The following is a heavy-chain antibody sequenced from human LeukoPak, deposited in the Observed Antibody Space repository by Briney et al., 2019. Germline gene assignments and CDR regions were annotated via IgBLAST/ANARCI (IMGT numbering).Heavy chain of an antibody. J-gene: IGHJ4*02. CDR1: GFRFYRYA. CDR2: ISFDGSEK. Sequence: GGSLRLSCAASGFRFYRYAMHWVRQAPGKGLEWVASISFDGSEKYYRDSVKGRFTISRDNSKNTVSLQMNSLRPEDTAVYYCARSQGPAAVAFDYWGQGTLVTVSS. CDR3: ARSQGPAAVAFDY. V-gene: IGHV3-30*04. D-gene: IGHD6-13*01.